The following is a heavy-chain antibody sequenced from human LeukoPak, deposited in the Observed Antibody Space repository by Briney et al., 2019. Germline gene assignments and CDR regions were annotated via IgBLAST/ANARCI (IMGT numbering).Heavy chain of an antibody. CDR2: ISYDGSNK. CDR1: GFTFSSYA. D-gene: IGHD6-6*01. J-gene: IGHJ4*02. V-gene: IGHV3-30*04. CDR3: AAMYSSSSYSPFDY. Sequence: PGGSLRLSCAASGFTFSSYAMHWVRQAPGKGLEWVAVISYDGSNKYYADSVKGRFTISRDNSKNTLYLQMNSLRAEDTAVYYCAAMYSSSSYSPFDYLGQGTLVTVSS.